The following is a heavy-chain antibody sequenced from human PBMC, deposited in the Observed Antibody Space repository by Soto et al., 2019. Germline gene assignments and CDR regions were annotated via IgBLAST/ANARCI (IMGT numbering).Heavy chain of an antibody. CDR3: ERDRRSRNRPMDV. CDR1: GFTFSNFE. Sequence: GSLRRSCAASGFTFSNFEMHCVRQAPGKGLEWVSYINTAGSTKYYAESVKGRFTISRDNARNSLYLQMNSLRAEDTAVYYCERDRRSRNRPMDVWGQWTTVTVSS. J-gene: IGHJ6*02. V-gene: IGHV3-48*03. CDR2: INTAGSTK. D-gene: IGHD1-1*01.